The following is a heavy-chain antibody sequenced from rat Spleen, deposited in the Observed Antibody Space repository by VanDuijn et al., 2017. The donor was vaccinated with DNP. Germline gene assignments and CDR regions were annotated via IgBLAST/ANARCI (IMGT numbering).Heavy chain of an antibody. Sequence: EVQLVESGGGPVQPGRSLKLSCVASGFSFNNYWMSWIRQAPGKGLEWVASITNTGGSIYYPDSVKGRFTISRDNAKSTLYLQMDSQRSEDTATYYCARHGDGNYGFDWFAYWGQGTLVTVSS. CDR2: ITNTGGSI. V-gene: IGHV5-31*01. CDR3: ARHGDGNYGFDWFAY. J-gene: IGHJ3*01. CDR1: GFSFNNYW. D-gene: IGHD1-11*01.